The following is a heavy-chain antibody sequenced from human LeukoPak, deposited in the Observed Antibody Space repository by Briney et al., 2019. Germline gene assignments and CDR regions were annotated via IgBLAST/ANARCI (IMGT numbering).Heavy chain of an antibody. J-gene: IGHJ3*02. V-gene: IGHV4-34*01. CDR3: ARANQQLDAFDI. CDR2: INHSGST. CDR1: GGSFSGYY. D-gene: IGHD6-13*01. Sequence: SETLSLTCAVYGGSFSGYYWSWIRQPPGKGLEWIGEINHSGSTNYNPSLKSRVTISVDTTKNQFSLKLSSVTAADTAVYYCARANQQLDAFDIWGQGTMVTVSS.